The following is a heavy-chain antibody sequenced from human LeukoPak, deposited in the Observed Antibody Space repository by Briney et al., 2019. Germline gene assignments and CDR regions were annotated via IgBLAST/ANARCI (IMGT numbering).Heavy chain of an antibody. CDR1: GYTFTSYG. J-gene: IGHJ5*02. D-gene: IGHD5-12*01. CDR2: ISAYNGNT. Sequence: ASVEVSCKASGYTFTSYGISWVRQAPGQGLEWMGWISAYNGNTNYAQKLQGRVTMTTDTSTSTAYMELRSLRSDDTAVYYCARDDRGYNWFDPWGQGTLVTVPS. CDR3: ARDDRGYNWFDP. V-gene: IGHV1-18*01.